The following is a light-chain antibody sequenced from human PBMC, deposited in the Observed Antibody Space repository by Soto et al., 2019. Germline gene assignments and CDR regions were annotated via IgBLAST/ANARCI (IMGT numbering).Light chain of an antibody. CDR2: AAS. CDR1: RSLSSSY. CDR3: QQQGT. V-gene: IGKV3-20*01. J-gene: IGKJ2*01. Sequence: EIVLTQSPGTLSLSPGERATLSCRASRSLSSSYVVWYQQKPGQAPRLLSYAASRRATGIPDRFSGSGSATEYTLTISRLEAEDFAVYYCQQQGTFGQGTRLEIK.